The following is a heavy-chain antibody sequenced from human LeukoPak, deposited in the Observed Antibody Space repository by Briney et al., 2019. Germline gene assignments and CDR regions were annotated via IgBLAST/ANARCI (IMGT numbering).Heavy chain of an antibody. J-gene: IGHJ4*02. CDR2: ISGSSRST. CDR3: AKGGAGTTSLLRIDF. CDR1: GFTFHNNG. Sequence: PGGSLRLSCAASGFTFHNNGMSWVRQAPGKGLEWVSAISGSSRSTYHAESVKGRFTISRDNSKNTLFLQMNSLRAEDTAVYYCAKGGAGTTSLLRIDFWGQGTLVTVSS. D-gene: IGHD2-2*01. V-gene: IGHV3-23*01.